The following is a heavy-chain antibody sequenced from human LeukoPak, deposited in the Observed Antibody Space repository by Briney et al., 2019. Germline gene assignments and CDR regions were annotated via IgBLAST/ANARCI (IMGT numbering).Heavy chain of an antibody. J-gene: IGHJ3*02. Sequence: ASVKVSCRASGYTFTSYYMHWVRQAPGQGLEWMGIINPSGGSTSYAQKFQGRVTMTRDTSTSTVYMELSSLRSEDTAVYYCARAKDRIGDNDSSGDLDAFDIWGQGTKVTVSS. V-gene: IGHV1-46*01. CDR1: GYTFTSYY. CDR2: INPSGGST. D-gene: IGHD3-22*01. CDR3: ARAKDRIGDNDSSGDLDAFDI.